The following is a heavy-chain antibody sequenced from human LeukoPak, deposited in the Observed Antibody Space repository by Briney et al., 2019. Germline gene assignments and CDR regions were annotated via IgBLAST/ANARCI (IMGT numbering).Heavy chain of an antibody. CDR1: VGSISSYY. V-gene: IGHV4-4*07. CDR2: IYTSGST. Sequence: PSETLSLTCTVSVGSISSYYWSRIRQPAGKGLEWIGRIYTSGSTNYNPSLKSRVTMSVDTSKNQLSLKLSSVTAADTAVYYCAREDIVVVPAAKRRAFDIWGQGTMVTVSS. D-gene: IGHD2-2*01. CDR3: AREDIVVVPAAKRRAFDI. J-gene: IGHJ3*02.